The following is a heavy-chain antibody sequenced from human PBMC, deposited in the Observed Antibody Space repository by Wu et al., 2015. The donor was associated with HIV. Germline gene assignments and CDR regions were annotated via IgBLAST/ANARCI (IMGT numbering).Heavy chain of an antibody. CDR2: IIPLFDTA. CDR3: ARVYSSTWYDAFDM. CDR1: GYTFTSFY. V-gene: IGHV1-69*01. Sequence: QVQLTQSGAEVKKPGASVKVSCKASGYTFTSFYMHWVRQAPGQGLEWVGGIIPLFDTANSAQKFQGRVTITADDSTSTAYMELSSLRSEDTGMYYCARVYSSTWYDAFDMWAKGQWS. J-gene: IGHJ3*02. D-gene: IGHD6-13*01.